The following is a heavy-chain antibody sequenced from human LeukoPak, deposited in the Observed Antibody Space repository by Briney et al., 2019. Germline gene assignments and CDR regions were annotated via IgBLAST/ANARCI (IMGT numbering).Heavy chain of an antibody. D-gene: IGHD6-13*01. CDR2: IYYSGTT. CDR1: GGSISSSSYY. V-gene: IGHV4-39*01. J-gene: IGHJ4*02. Sequence: SETLSLTCTVSGGSISSSSYYWVWIRQPPGKGLEWIGSIYYSGTTYYNPSLKRRVTISVDTSKNQFSLKLSSVTAADTAVYYCARPGEASGYSSSRIDYWGQGTLVTVSS. CDR3: ARPGEASGYSSSRIDY.